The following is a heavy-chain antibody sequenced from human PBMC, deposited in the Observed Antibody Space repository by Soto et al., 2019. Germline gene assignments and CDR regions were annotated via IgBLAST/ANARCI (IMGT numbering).Heavy chain of an antibody. CDR3: ARDELRFLEWLLFPGY. D-gene: IGHD3-3*01. CDR2: IWYDGSNK. J-gene: IGHJ4*02. CDR1: GFTFSSYG. Sequence: GGSLRLACAASGFTFSSYGMHWVRQAPGKGLEWVAVIWYDGSNKYYADSVKGRFTISRDNSKNTLYLQMDSLRAEDTAVYYCARDELRFLEWLLFPGYWGQGTLVTVSS. V-gene: IGHV3-33*01.